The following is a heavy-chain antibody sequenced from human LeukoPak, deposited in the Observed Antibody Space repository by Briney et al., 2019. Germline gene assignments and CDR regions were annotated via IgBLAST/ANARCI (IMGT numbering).Heavy chain of an antibody. V-gene: IGHV3-30*02. Sequence: GGSLRLSCAASGFTFSSYGMHWVRQAPGKGLEWEAFIRYDGSNKYYADSVKGRFTISRDNSKNTLYLQMNSLRAEDTAVYYCAKDHDCSGGSCPSYYYYMEVWGKGTTVTVSS. J-gene: IGHJ6*03. D-gene: IGHD2-15*01. CDR3: AKDHDCSGGSCPSYYYYMEV. CDR1: GFTFSSYG. CDR2: IRYDGSNK.